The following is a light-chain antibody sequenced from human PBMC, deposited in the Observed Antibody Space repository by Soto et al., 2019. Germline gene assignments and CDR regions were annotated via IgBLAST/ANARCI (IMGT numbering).Light chain of an antibody. Sequence: EIVLTQYPGTLSLSPGERATLSCRASQSVSSSFLAWYQQKPGQAPRLLIYGASSRAADIPDRFSGSGSGTDFTLTISRLEPEDFAVYYCQQYGSSPKTFGQGTKV. CDR1: QSVSSSF. J-gene: IGKJ1*01. V-gene: IGKV3-20*01. CDR3: QQYGSSPKT. CDR2: GAS.